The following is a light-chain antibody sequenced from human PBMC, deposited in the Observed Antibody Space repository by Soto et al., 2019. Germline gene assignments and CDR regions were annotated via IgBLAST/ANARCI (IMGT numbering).Light chain of an antibody. V-gene: IGLV2-14*01. CDR3: SSYTSSSTRVV. J-gene: IGLJ2*01. Sequence: QSVLTQPASVSGSPVQSITISCTGTSNDVGDYNYVSWYQQHPGKAPKLMIYDVSNRPSGVSNRFSGSKSGNTASLTISGLQAEDEADYYCSSYTSSSTRVVFGGGTKLTVL. CDR2: DVS. CDR1: SNDVGDYNY.